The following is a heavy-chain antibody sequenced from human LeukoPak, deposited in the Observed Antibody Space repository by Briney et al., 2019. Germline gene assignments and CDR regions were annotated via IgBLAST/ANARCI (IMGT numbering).Heavy chain of an antibody. V-gene: IGHV4-31*03. Sequence: PSQTLSLTCTVSGGSISSGGYYWSWIRQHPGKGLEWIGYIYYSGSTYYNPSLKSRVTISVDTSKNQFSLKLNSVTAADTAVYYCARRGDDGDYFDAFDIWGQGTMVTVSS. CDR1: GGSISSGGYY. CDR3: ARRGDDGDYFDAFDI. D-gene: IGHD4-17*01. J-gene: IGHJ3*02. CDR2: IYYSGST.